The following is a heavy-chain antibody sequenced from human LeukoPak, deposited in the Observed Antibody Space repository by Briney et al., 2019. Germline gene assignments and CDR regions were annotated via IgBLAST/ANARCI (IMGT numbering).Heavy chain of an antibody. CDR2: IYPGYSDT. V-gene: IGHV5-51*01. Sequence: PGESLKISCKGSGYSFTKYWIAWVRQLPGKGLELMGIIYPGYSDTRYSPSFQGQVTIAADNSISTAYLQWSSLKASDTAMYYCARRNCSSTSCFYFDYWGQGTLVTASS. J-gene: IGHJ4*02. D-gene: IGHD2-2*01. CDR3: ARRNCSSTSCFYFDY. CDR1: GYSFTKYW.